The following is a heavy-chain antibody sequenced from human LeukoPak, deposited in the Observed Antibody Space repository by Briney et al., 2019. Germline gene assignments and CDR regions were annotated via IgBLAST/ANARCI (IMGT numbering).Heavy chain of an antibody. CDR1: GGSFSGYY. CDR2: INHSGST. Sequence: SETLSLTCAVYGGSFSGYYWSWIRQPPGKGLEWIGEINHSGSTNYNPSLKSRVTISVDTSKNQFSLKLSSVTAADTAVYYCASARYCSSTSCYGGILDYWGQGTLVTVSS. V-gene: IGHV4-34*01. CDR3: ASARYCSSTSCYGGILDY. J-gene: IGHJ4*02. D-gene: IGHD2-2*01.